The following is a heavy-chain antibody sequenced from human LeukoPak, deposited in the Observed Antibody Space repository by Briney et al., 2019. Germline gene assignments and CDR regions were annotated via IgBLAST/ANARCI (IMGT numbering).Heavy chain of an antibody. CDR2: IYYSGST. CDR1: GDSISSSGYY. V-gene: IGHV4-39*01. Sequence: SETLSLTCTVSGDSISSSGYYWGWIRQPPGKGLEWIASIYYSGSTSYNPSLKSRVTISVDTSKNQLSLKLSSLTAADTAVYYCARHEYSGSYYGLSWFDPWGQGTLVTVSS. CDR3: ARHEYSGSYYGLSWFDP. J-gene: IGHJ5*02. D-gene: IGHD1-26*01.